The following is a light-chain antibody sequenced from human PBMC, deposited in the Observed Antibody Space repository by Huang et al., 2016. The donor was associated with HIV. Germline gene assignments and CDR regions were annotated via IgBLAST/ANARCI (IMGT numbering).Light chain of an antibody. Sequence: DIQMTRSPSSLSTSVGARVTITCRASQDINNRLAWYRQKPGKAPESLIYAASNLQSGVPSRFSGSGSGTYFTLTISSLQPEDFATYYCQQFDTFPYTFGRGTRLDI. CDR3: QQFDTFPYT. CDR2: AAS. V-gene: IGKV1-16*01. CDR1: QDINNR. J-gene: IGKJ2*01.